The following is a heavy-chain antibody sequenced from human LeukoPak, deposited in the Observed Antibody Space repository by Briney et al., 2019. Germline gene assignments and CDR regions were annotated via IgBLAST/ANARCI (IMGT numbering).Heavy chain of an antibody. D-gene: IGHD3-22*01. CDR2: IKSDGST. Sequence: PGGSPRLSCAASGFTFSRYWMHWVRQAPGKGLVWVSRIKSDGSTNYADSVKGRFTISRDNAKNTVSLQMNSLRAEDTGVYYCARAPAEIGGYYPEYFRHWGQGTLVTVSS. CDR3: ARAPAEIGGYYPEYFRH. V-gene: IGHV3-74*01. CDR1: GFTFSRYW. J-gene: IGHJ1*01.